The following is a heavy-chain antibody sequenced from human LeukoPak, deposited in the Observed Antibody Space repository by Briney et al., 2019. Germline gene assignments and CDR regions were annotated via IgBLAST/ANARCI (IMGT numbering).Heavy chain of an antibody. Sequence: SETLSLTCTVSGGSISSGDYYWSWIRQPPGKGLEWIGYIYYSGSTYYNPSLKSRVTISVDTSKNQFSLKLSSVTAADTAVYYCARSTVTRNNWFDPWGQGTLVTVSS. CDR2: IYYSGST. D-gene: IGHD4-11*01. CDR3: ARSTVTRNNWFDP. J-gene: IGHJ5*02. V-gene: IGHV4-30-4*08. CDR1: GGSISSGDYY.